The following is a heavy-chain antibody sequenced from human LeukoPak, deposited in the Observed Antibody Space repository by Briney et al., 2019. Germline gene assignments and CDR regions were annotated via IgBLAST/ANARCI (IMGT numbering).Heavy chain of an antibody. Sequence: GRSLRLSCVASKFTFSSYALTWVRQAPGKGLEWVSAISGRGGTTYYADSVKGRFTISRDNFENTLYLQMNSLRAEDTAVYYCAKNIVGALRGGAFDIWGQGTMVTVSS. J-gene: IGHJ3*02. CDR3: AKNIVGALRGGAFDI. V-gene: IGHV3-23*01. CDR1: KFTFSSYA. D-gene: IGHD1-26*01. CDR2: ISGRGGTT.